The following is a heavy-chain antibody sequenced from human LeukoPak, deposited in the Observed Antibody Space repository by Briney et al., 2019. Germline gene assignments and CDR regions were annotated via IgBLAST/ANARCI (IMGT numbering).Heavy chain of an antibody. Sequence: SGGSLRLSCAASGFTFSDYYMNWIRQAPGKGLEWVSYISSSGSTIYYADSVKGRFTISRDNSKNTLYLQMNSLRAEDTAVYYCARARLYSSFSWFDPWGQGTLVTVSS. D-gene: IGHD6-6*01. CDR1: GFTFSDYY. J-gene: IGHJ5*02. CDR3: ARARLYSSFSWFDP. CDR2: ISSSGSTI. V-gene: IGHV3-11*04.